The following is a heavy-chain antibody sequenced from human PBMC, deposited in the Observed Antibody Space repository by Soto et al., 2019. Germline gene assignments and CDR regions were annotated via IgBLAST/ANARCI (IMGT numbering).Heavy chain of an antibody. J-gene: IGHJ6*02. D-gene: IGHD4-17*01. V-gene: IGHV4-34*01. CDR1: GGSFSGYY. CDR3: ARAGSGDYYYYYGMDV. Sequence: SETLSLTCAVYGGSFSGYYWSSIRQPPGKGLEWIGEINHSGSTNYNPSLKSRVTISVDTSKNQFSLKLSSVTAADTAVYYCARAGSGDYYYYYGMDVWGQGTTVT. CDR2: INHSGST.